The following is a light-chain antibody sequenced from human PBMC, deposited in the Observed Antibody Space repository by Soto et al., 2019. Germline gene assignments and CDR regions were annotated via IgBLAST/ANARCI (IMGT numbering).Light chain of an antibody. CDR3: MQGTHWPWT. Sequence: DVVMTQSPLSLPVTLGQPASISCRSSQSLVYSDGNTYLNWFQQRPGQSPRRLIYKVSNRDSGVPDRFRSSGSGTDFTLKISRVEAEDVGVYYCMQGTHWPWTFGQGTKVEIK. CDR2: KVS. J-gene: IGKJ1*01. CDR1: QSLVYSDGNTY. V-gene: IGKV2-30*01.